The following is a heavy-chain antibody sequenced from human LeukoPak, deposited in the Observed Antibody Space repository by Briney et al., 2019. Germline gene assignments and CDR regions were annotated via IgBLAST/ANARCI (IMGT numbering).Heavy chain of an antibody. CDR1: GFTFSSYS. CDR2: ISSSSSYI. Sequence: GGSLRLSCAASGFTFSSYSMNWVRQAPGKGLEWVSSISSSSSYIYYADSVKGRFTISRDNAKNSLYLQMKSLRAGDTAVYYCGRDPLRLGIRFPDDYWGQGTLVTVSS. D-gene: IGHD3-3*01. CDR3: GRDPLRLGIRFPDDY. V-gene: IGHV3-21*01. J-gene: IGHJ4*02.